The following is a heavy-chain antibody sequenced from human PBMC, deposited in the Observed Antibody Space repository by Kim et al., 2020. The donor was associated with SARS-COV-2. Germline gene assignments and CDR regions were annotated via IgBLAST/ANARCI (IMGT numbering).Heavy chain of an antibody. J-gene: IGHJ6*01. D-gene: IGHD5-18*01. CDR2: ISSSSSYI. CDR1: GFTFSSYS. Sequence: GGSLRLSCAASGFTFSSYSMNWVRQAPGKGLEWVSSISSSSSYINYADSVKGRFTISRDNAKNSLYLQMNSLRAEDTAGYYCARDSDTAMVNYYYYYGM. CDR3: ARDSDTAMVNYYYYYGM. V-gene: IGHV3-21*01.